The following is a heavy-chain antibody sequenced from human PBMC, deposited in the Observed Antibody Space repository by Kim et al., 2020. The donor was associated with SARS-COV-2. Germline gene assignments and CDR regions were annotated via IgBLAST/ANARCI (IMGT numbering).Heavy chain of an antibody. CDR3: ARCASYYYDSGSYYNLDI. CDR1: GGSISSGGYY. Sequence: SETLSLTCTVSGGSISSGGYYWSWIRQHPGKGLEWIGYIYYSGSTYYNPSLKSRVAISIDTSKIQFSLKLSSVSAADTAIYYCARCASYYYDSGSYYNLDIWGQGTMVTVSS. D-gene: IGHD3-10*01. V-gene: IGHV4-31*03. J-gene: IGHJ3*02. CDR2: IYYSGST.